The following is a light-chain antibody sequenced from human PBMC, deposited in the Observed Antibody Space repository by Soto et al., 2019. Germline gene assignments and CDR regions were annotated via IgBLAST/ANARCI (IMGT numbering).Light chain of an antibody. CDR2: DVS. CDR1: SSDVGGYNY. V-gene: IGLV2-14*01. J-gene: IGLJ2*01. Sequence: QSALTQPASVSGSPGQSTTISCTGTSSDVGGYNYVSWYQQHPGKAPKLMIYDVSNRPSGVSNRFSGSKSGNTASLTISGLQSEDEADDYCSSYTSSSTPLFGGGTKRTVL. CDR3: SSYTSSSTPL.